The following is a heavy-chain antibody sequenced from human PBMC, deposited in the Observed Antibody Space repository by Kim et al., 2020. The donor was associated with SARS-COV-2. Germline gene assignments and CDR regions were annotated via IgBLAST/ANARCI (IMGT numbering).Heavy chain of an antibody. CDR2: IRSKACGRTS. CDR1: GFTFGDYA. J-gene: IGHJ4*01. CDR3: PRQVVGYNKRY. V-gene: IGHV3-49*04. D-gene: IGHD5-12*01. Sequence: GGSLRLSCKGSGFTFGDYAMSWVRQAPGKGLEWVGYIRSKACGRTSAYAASGRGRFSIARDDSKLIPHLQMNRLETKDISVYYCPRQVVGYNKRYWG.